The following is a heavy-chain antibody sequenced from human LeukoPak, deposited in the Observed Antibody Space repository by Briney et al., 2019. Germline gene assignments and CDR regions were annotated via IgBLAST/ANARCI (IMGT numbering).Heavy chain of an antibody. Sequence: SQTLSLTCSVSGGSFSSGGYSWSWLRQPPGRGLEWIGYIYHSGSTYYNPSLRSRVTISVDRSNNQFSLKLSSVTAADTAVYYCARGVPPHLFFDYWGQGTLVTVSS. CDR2: IYHSGST. CDR3: ARGVPPHLFFDY. V-gene: IGHV4-30-2*01. D-gene: IGHD6-6*01. J-gene: IGHJ4*02. CDR1: GGSFSSGGYS.